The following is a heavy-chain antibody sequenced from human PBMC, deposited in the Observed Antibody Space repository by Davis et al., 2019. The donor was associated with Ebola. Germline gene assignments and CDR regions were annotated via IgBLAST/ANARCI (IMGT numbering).Heavy chain of an antibody. CDR2: INHSGRT. D-gene: IGHD3-10*01. Sequence: PSETLSLTCTIYGQSFRDYFWSWIRQPPGKGLEWIGEINHSGRTYFNPSLKSRVTISIDTSRNQFSLKLTSVSAADTAVYYCASPHKIRGTDYFDLWGQGTLVTVSS. V-gene: IGHV4-34*01. J-gene: IGHJ4*02. CDR1: GQSFRDYF. CDR3: ASPHKIRGTDYFDL.